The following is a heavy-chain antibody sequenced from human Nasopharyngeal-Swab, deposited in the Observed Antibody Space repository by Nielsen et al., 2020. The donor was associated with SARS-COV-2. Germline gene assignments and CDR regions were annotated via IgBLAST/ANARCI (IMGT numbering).Heavy chain of an antibody. CDR2: ISWNSGSI. CDR1: GFTFDDYA. J-gene: IGHJ4*02. Sequence: SLKISCAASGFTFDDYAMHWVRQAPGKGLEWVSGISWNSGSIGYADSVKGRFTISRDNAKNSLYLQMNSLRAEDTALYYCAKHLLSSGWYYFDYWGRGTLVTVSS. V-gene: IGHV3-9*01. D-gene: IGHD6-19*01. CDR3: AKHLLSSGWYYFDY.